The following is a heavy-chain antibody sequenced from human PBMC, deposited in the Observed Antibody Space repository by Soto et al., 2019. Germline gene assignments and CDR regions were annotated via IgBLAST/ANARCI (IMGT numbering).Heavy chain of an antibody. CDR3: ASRSGYYSFNY. Sequence: SETLSLNCAVSGGSISSGGYSWSWIRQPPGKGLEWIGYIYHSGSTYYNPSLKSRVTISVDRSKNQFSLKLSSVTAADTAVYYCASRSGYYSFNYWGQGTLVTVSS. J-gene: IGHJ4*02. CDR1: GGSISSGGYS. D-gene: IGHD3-22*01. CDR2: IYHSGST. V-gene: IGHV4-30-2*01.